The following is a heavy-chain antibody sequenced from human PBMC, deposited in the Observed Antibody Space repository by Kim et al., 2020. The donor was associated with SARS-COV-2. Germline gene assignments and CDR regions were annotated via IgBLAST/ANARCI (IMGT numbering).Heavy chain of an antibody. J-gene: IGHJ6*02. D-gene: IGHD1-26*01. Sequence: GVSLRLSCAASGFTFSSYAMHWVRQAPGKGLEWVAVISYDGSNKYYADSVKGRFTISRDNSKNTLYLQMNSLRAEDTAVYYCARTFSGSYYYGMDVWGQGTTVTVSS. CDR2: ISYDGSNK. V-gene: IGHV3-30-3*01. CDR1: GFTFSSYA. CDR3: ARTFSGSYYYGMDV.